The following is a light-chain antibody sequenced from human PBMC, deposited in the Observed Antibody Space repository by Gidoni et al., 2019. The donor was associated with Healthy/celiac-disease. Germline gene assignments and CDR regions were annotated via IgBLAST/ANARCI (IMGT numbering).Light chain of an antibody. CDR3: QPYDNLPIT. Sequence: DIQMTQSPSSLSASVGDRVTITCQASQDISKYLDWYQQKPGKAPKLLIYDASNLETGVPSRFSGSGSGTDFTFPISRLQPEYIATYYCQPYDNLPITFGQGTRLEIK. CDR1: QDISKY. V-gene: IGKV1-33*01. J-gene: IGKJ5*01. CDR2: DAS.